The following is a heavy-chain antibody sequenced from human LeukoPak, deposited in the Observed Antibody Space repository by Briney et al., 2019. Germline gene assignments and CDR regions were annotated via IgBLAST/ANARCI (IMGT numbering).Heavy chain of an antibody. J-gene: IGHJ4*02. CDR2: ISGNSGDL. Sequence: GGSLRLSCAASGFRFSDHYMSWIRQAPGKGPEWISYISGNSGDLAYADSVKGRFTISRDNAKNSLHLQMNSLRVEDTAVYHCVRHAGRTGGQWGQGILITVSS. CDR3: VRHAGRTGGQ. V-gene: IGHV3/OR16-9*01. CDR1: GFRFSDHY. D-gene: IGHD3-10*01.